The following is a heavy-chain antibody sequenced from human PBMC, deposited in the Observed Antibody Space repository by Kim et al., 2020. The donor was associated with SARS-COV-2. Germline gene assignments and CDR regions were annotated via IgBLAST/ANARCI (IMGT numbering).Heavy chain of an antibody. CDR1: GYTFTSYA. D-gene: IGHD6-19*01. V-gene: IGHV1-3*01. CDR2: INAGNGNT. Sequence: ASVKVSCKASGYTFTSYAMHWVRQAPGQRLEWMGWINAGNGNTKYSQKFQGRVTITRDTSASTAYMELSSLRSEDTAVYYCARGAVAGTWYYGMDVWGQGTTVTVSS. J-gene: IGHJ6*02. CDR3: ARGAVAGTWYYGMDV.